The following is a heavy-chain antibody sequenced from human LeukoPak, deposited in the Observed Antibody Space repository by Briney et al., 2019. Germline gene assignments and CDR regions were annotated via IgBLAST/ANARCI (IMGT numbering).Heavy chain of an antibody. V-gene: IGHV4-4*02. CDR1: GGSISSSNW. CDR3: ARAQNSGYAWAAFDI. CDR2: IYHSGST. D-gene: IGHD5-12*01. Sequence: PSETLSLTCAVSGGSISSSNWWSWVRQPPRKGLEWIGEIYHSGSTNYNPSLKSRVTISVDKSKNQFSLNLSSVTAADTAVYYCARAQNSGYAWAAFDIWGQGTMVTVSS. J-gene: IGHJ3*02.